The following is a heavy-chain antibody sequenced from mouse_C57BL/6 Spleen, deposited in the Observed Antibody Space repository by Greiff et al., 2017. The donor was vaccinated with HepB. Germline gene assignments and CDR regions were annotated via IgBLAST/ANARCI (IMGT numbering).Heavy chain of an antibody. D-gene: IGHD1-1*01. CDR1: GYAFSSSW. J-gene: IGHJ4*01. CDR2: IYPGDGDT. CDR3: ARGLRYPSMDY. Sequence: VQLQQSGPELVKPGASVKISCKASGYAFSSSWMNWVKQRPGKGLEWIGRIYPGDGDTNYNGKFKGKATLTADKSSSTPYMQLSSLTSEDSAVYFCARGLRYPSMDYWGQGTSVTVSS. V-gene: IGHV1-82*01.